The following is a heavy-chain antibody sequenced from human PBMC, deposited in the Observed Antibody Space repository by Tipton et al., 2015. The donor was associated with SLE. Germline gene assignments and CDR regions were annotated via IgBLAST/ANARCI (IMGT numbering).Heavy chain of an antibody. CDR3: ARQTATGPYNYYFDAMDV. CDR1: GGSISSSSYY. J-gene: IGHJ6*02. CDR2: IYYSGST. D-gene: IGHD1-1*01. V-gene: IGHV4-39*07. Sequence: TLSLTCTVSGGSISSSSYYWGWIRQPPGKGLEWIGSIYYSGSTYYNPSLQSRISMSVDTSKNQFSLKLNSVTAADSAVFFCARQTATGPYNYYFDAMDVWGQGTTVAVSS.